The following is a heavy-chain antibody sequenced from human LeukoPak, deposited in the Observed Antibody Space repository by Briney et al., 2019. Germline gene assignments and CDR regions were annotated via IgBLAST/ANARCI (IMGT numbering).Heavy chain of an antibody. D-gene: IGHD2-8*01. CDR1: GGSINSLY. CDR3: ARLRMAPLERANNWFDP. J-gene: IGHJ5*02. V-gene: IGHV4-4*09. Sequence: SETLSLTCSVSGGSINSLYWSWIRQPPGKGLEWIGFIYTGGSSNYNPSLRSRVTISVDTSKNQFSLRLGSVTAADTAVYYCARLRMAPLERANNWFDPWGQGTLVTVSS. CDR2: IYTGGSS.